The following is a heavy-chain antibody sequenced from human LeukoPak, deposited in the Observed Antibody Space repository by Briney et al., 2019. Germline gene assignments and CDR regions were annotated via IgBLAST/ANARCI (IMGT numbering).Heavy chain of an antibody. D-gene: IGHD5-24*01. Sequence: GGSLRLSCAASGFTFSSYAMSWVRQAPGKGLEWVSGISPRGDITYYADSVKGRFTISRDNSKNTLYLEVISLTVEDTAVYYCAKDDAWLQFGEWSQGTLVTVSS. V-gene: IGHV3-23*01. CDR2: ISPRGDIT. J-gene: IGHJ4*02. CDR1: GFTFSSYA. CDR3: AKDDAWLQFGE.